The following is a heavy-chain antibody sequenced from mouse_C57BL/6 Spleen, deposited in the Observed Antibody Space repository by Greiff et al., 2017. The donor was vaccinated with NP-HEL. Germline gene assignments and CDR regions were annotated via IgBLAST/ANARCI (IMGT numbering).Heavy chain of an antibody. CDR3: ARGDYDVDYAMDY. J-gene: IGHJ4*01. D-gene: IGHD2-4*01. Sequence: EVQRVESGGDLVKPGGSLKLSCAASGFTFSSYGMSWVRQTPDKRLEWVATISSGGSYTYYPDSVKGRFTISRDNAKNTLYLQMSSLKSEDTAMYYCARGDYDVDYAMDYWGQGTSVTVSS. CDR2: ISSGGSYT. CDR1: GFTFSSYG. V-gene: IGHV5-6*01.